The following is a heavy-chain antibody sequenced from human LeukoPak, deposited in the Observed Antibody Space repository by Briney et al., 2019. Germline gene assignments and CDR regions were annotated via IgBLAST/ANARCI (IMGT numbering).Heavy chain of an antibody. D-gene: IGHD3-22*01. V-gene: IGHV1-8*01. CDR2: MNPNSGNT. CDR1: GYTFTSYD. J-gene: IGHJ5*02. Sequence: ASVKVSCKASGYTFTSYDINWVRQATGQGLEWMGWMNPNSGNTGYAQKFQGRVTMTRDTSISTAYMELSSLRSEDTAVYYCARMSYYDRRGDNWFDPWGQGTPVTVSS. CDR3: ARMSYYDRRGDNWFDP.